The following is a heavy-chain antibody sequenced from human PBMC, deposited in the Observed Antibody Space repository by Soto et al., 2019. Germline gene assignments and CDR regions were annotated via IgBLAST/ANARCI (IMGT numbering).Heavy chain of an antibody. J-gene: IGHJ5*02. CDR1: GFTFSSYS. CDR2: ISSSSSYI. CDR3: ARDYYDILTGYYKGTFWFDP. Sequence: GGSLRLSCAASGFTFSSYSMNWVRQAPGKGLEWVSSISSSSSYIYYADSVKGRFTISRDNAKNSLYLQMNSLRAEDTAVYYCARDYYDILTGYYKGTFWFDPWGQGALVTVSS. D-gene: IGHD3-9*01. V-gene: IGHV3-21*01.